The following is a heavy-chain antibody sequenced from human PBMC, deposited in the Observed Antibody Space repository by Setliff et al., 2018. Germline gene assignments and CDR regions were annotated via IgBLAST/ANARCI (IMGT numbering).Heavy chain of an antibody. D-gene: IGHD3-10*01. J-gene: IGHJ5*02. Sequence: SETLSLTCAVSGYSISSGYYWGWIRQPPGKGLEWIGSIYHSGSTHYNPSLKSRVTISVDTSKNQFSLKLSSVTAADTAVYYCARHRAEDYYGSGTIIWGWFDPWGQGTLVTVSS. CDR2: IYHSGST. CDR3: ARHRAEDYYGSGTIIWGWFDP. CDR1: GYSISSGYY. V-gene: IGHV4-38-2*01.